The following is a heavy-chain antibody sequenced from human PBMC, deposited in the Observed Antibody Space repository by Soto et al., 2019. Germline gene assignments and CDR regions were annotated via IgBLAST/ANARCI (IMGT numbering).Heavy chain of an antibody. CDR3: AADDMNRGRFDY. CDR2: ININRGDV. J-gene: IGHJ4*01. CDR1: GHTSTHNG. V-gene: IGHV1-18*01. Sequence: ASVKVSCKASGHTSTHNGISWVRRAPGQGLEWMGWININRGDVNHAPKFQGRVTLTTDTSTTTAYMELRSLRLDDTAVYFCAADDMNRGRFDYWGHGTLVTVSS.